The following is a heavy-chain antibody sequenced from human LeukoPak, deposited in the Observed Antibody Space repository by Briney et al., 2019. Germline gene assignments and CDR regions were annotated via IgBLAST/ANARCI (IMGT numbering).Heavy chain of an antibody. CDR2: ISSSGSTI. CDR3: ARDRFRHYDILTGEDCGMDV. D-gene: IGHD3-9*01. CDR1: GFTFSSYE. V-gene: IGHV3-48*03. J-gene: IGHJ6*02. Sequence: PGGSLRPSCAASGFTFSSYEMNWVRQAPGKGLEWVSYISSSGSTIYYADSVKGRFTISRDNAKNSLYLQMNSLRAEDTAVYYCARDRFRHYDILTGEDCGMDVWGQGTTVTVSS.